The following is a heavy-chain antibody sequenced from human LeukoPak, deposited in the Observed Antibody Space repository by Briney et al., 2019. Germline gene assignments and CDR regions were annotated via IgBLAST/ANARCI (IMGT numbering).Heavy chain of an antibody. V-gene: IGHV1-69*04. D-gene: IGHD1/OR15-1a*01. Sequence: ASVKVSCKASGGTFSSYAISWVRQAPGQGLNWMGRIIPILGIANYAQKFQGRVTITADKSTSTAYMELSSLRSEDTAVYYCARASAGTSEGSDYWGQGTLVTVSS. CDR2: IIPILGIA. J-gene: IGHJ4*02. CDR1: GGTFSSYA. CDR3: ARASAGTSEGSDY.